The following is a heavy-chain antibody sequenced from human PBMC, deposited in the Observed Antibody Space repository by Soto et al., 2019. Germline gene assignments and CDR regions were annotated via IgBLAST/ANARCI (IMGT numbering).Heavy chain of an antibody. J-gene: IGHJ4*02. Sequence: GGSLRLSCAASGFTFSSYAMSWVRQAPGKGLEWVSAISGSGGSTYYADSVKGRFTISRDNSKNTLYLQMNSLRAEDTAVYYCARYYGDYLTYYFDYWGQGTLVTVSS. CDR2: ISGSGGST. V-gene: IGHV3-23*01. D-gene: IGHD4-17*01. CDR1: GFTFSSYA. CDR3: ARYYGDYLTYYFDY.